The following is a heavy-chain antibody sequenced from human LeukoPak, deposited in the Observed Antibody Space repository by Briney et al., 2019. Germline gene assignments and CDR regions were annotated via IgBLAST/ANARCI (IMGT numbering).Heavy chain of an antibody. Sequence: GGSLRLSCAASGFTFSSYAMSWDRQAPGKGLEWVSAISGSGGSTYYADSVKGRFTISRDNSKNTLYLQMNSLRAEDTAVYYCAKVGKVGASGDEYFQHWGRGTLVTASS. CDR2: ISGSGGST. J-gene: IGHJ1*01. CDR3: AKVGKVGASGDEYFQH. CDR1: GFTFSSYA. D-gene: IGHD1-26*01. V-gene: IGHV3-23*01.